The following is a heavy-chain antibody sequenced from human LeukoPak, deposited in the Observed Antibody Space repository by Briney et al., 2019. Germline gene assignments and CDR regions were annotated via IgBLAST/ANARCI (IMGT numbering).Heavy chain of an antibody. Sequence: GGSLRLSCAASGFTFSSYSMNWVRQAPGKGLEWVSYISSSSSTIYYADSVKGRFTISRDNAKTSLYLQMNSLRAEDTAVYYCARDGGGSRKSYYYYYYMDVWGKGTTVTVSS. J-gene: IGHJ6*03. CDR2: ISSSSSTI. CDR1: GFTFSSYS. V-gene: IGHV3-48*04. CDR3: ARDGGGSRKSYYYYYYMDV. D-gene: IGHD2-15*01.